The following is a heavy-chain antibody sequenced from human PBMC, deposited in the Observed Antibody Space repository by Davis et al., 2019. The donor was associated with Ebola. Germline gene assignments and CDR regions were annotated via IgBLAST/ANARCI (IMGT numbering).Heavy chain of an antibody. Sequence: MPSETLSLTCTVSGGSISSSSYYWGWIRQPPGTGLEWIGSIYYSGSTYYNPSLKSRVTISVDTSKNQFSLKLSSVTAADTAVYYCARHSGRITMIVVVILDFDYWGQGTLVTVSS. V-gene: IGHV4-39*01. J-gene: IGHJ4*02. CDR2: IYYSGST. D-gene: IGHD3-22*01. CDR3: ARHSGRITMIVVVILDFDY. CDR1: GGSISSSSYY.